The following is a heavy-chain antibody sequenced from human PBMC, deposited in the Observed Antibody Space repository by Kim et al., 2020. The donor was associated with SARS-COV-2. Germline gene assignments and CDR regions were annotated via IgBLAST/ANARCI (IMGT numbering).Heavy chain of an antibody. CDR2: INVANGNT. CDR1: GYTFTSYA. V-gene: IGHV1-3*01. Sequence: ASVKVSCKASGYTFTSYAMHWVRQAPGQRLEWMGWINVANGNTRYPQKFRGRVTITRDTSASTAYMELSSLRSEDTAVYYCVGSPSGYWGQGTLVTVSS. CDR3: VGSPSGY. J-gene: IGHJ4*02. D-gene: IGHD6-13*01.